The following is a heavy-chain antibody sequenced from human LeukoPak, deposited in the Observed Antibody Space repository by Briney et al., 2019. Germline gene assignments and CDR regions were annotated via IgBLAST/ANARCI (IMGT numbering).Heavy chain of an antibody. CDR2: INAGNGNT. V-gene: IGHV1-3*01. D-gene: IGHD4-17*01. J-gene: IGHJ4*02. Sequence: ASVKVSCKASGYTFTSYAIHWVRQAPGQRLEWMGWINAGNGNTKYSQKFQGRVTITRDTSASTAYMELSSLRSEDTAVYYCARSPPLGDYDLGNHYYFDYWGQGTLVTVSS. CDR3: ARSPPLGDYDLGNHYYFDY. CDR1: GYTFTSYA.